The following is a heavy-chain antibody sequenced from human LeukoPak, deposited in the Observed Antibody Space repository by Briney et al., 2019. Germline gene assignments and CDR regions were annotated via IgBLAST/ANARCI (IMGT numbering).Heavy chain of an antibody. Sequence: GGSLRLSCAASGFTFSSYWMSWVRQAPGKGLEWVANIKQDGSEKYYVDSVKGRFTISRDNAKNSLYLQMNSLRAEDTAVYYCARVDYYDSSGYYYIRWFDPWGQGTLVTVSS. CDR1: GFTFSSYW. D-gene: IGHD3-22*01. V-gene: IGHV3-7*01. CDR2: IKQDGSEK. J-gene: IGHJ5*02. CDR3: ARVDYYDSSGYYYIRWFDP.